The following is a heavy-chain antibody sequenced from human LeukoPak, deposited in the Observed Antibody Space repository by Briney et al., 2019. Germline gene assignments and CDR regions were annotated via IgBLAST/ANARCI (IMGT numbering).Heavy chain of an antibody. CDR3: AKGNDY. V-gene: IGHV3-30*02. CDR1: GFTFSSYG. J-gene: IGHJ4*02. CDR2: IRYDGSNK. Sequence: GGSLRLSCAASGFTFSSYGMHWVRQAPGKGLEWVAFIRYDGSNKYYADSVKGRFTISRDNSKNTLYLQMNGLRAEDTAVYYCAKGNDYWGQGTLVTVSS.